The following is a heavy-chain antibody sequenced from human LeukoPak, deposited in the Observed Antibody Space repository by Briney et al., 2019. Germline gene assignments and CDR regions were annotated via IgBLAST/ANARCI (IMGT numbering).Heavy chain of an antibody. D-gene: IGHD2-2*01. CDR2: IIPIFGTA. CDR3: ARAMLPLNYFDY. Sequence: GASVKVSCKASGGTFSSYAISWVRQAPGQGLEWMGGIIPIFGTANYAQKFQGRATITADESTSTAYMELSSLRSEDTAGYYCARAMLPLNYFDYWGQGTLVTVSS. J-gene: IGHJ4*02. V-gene: IGHV1-69*13. CDR1: GGTFSSYA.